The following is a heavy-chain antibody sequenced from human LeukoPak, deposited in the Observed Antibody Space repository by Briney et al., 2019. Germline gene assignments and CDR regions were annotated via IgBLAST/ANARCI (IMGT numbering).Heavy chain of an antibody. V-gene: IGHV1-69*02. Sequence: GASVKVFCXASGGTFSSYTISWVRQAPGQGLEWMGRIIPILGIANYAQKFQGRVTITADKSTSTAYMELSSLRSEDTAVYYCASNRVYCSSTSCMGGGYYYYYMDVWGKGTTVTVSS. CDR1: GGTFSSYT. D-gene: IGHD2-2*01. CDR2: IIPILGIA. CDR3: ASNRVYCSSTSCMGGGYYYYYMDV. J-gene: IGHJ6*03.